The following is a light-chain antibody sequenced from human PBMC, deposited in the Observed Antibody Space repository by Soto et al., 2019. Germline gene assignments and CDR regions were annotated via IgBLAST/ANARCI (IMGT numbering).Light chain of an antibody. CDR3: QQDNNWLIT. CDR2: GAS. V-gene: IGKV3-15*01. CDR1: QSVSRT. Sequence: EIVMTQSPATLSVSPGERATLSCRASQSVSRTLACYQQKPGQAPRLLIYGASPRATGIPARFSGSGSGTEVTLTISSLQSEDFAVYYCQQDNNWLITFGQGTQLEIK. J-gene: IGKJ5*01.